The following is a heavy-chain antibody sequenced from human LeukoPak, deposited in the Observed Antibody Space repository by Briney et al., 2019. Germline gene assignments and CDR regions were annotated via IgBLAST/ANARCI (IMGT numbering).Heavy chain of an antibody. J-gene: IGHJ5*02. CDR3: ARAFFGVGHIRIPNWFDP. V-gene: IGHV1-69*13. Sequence: GASVKVSCKASGGTFSSYAISWVRQAPGQGLEWMGGIIPIFGTANYAQKFQGRVMITADESTSTAYMELSSLRSEDTAVYYCARAFFGVGHIRIPNWFDPWGQGTLVTVSS. CDR1: GGTFSSYA. D-gene: IGHD3-3*01. CDR2: IIPIFGTA.